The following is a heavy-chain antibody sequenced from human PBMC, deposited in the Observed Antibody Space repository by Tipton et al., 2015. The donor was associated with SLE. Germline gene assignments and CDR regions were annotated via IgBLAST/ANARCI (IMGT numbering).Heavy chain of an antibody. D-gene: IGHD5-18*01. V-gene: IGHV4-59*10. J-gene: IGHJ4*02. CDR3: ARGGGYSYGYEVFDY. CDR1: GGSFSGYY. CDR2: IYTSGST. Sequence: LRLSCAVYGGSFSGYYWNWIRQPAGKGLEWIGRIYTSGSTNYNPSLKSRVTMSVDTSKNQFSLKLSSVTAADTAVYYCARGGGYSYGYEVFDYWGQGTLVTVSS.